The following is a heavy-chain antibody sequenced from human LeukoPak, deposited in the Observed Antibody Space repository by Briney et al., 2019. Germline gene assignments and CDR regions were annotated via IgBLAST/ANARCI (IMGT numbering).Heavy chain of an antibody. CDR3: AKSAAAAGNDFDY. CDR2: ISYDGSNK. V-gene: IGHV3-30*18. D-gene: IGHD6-13*01. J-gene: IGHJ4*02. Sequence: GGSLRLSCAASGFTFSSYGMHWVRQAPGKGLEWVAVISYDGSNKYYADSVKGRFTISRDNSKNTLYLQMNSLRAEDTAVYYCAKSAAAAGNDFDYWGQGTLVTVSS. CDR1: GFTFSSYG.